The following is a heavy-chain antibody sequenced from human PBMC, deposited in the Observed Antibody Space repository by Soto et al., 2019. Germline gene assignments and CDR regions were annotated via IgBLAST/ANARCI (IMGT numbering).Heavy chain of an antibody. D-gene: IGHD5-18*01. CDR2: SYYSGST. CDR1: GGSVSSGSYY. CDR3: GRDNIQLGSEFDY. Sequence: QVQLQESGPGLVKPSETLSLTCTVSGGSVSSGSYYWSWIRQPPGKGLEWIGYSYYSGSTNYNPSLKSRVTISVDTSKNPVSLKLSSVTAADTAVYYCGRDNIQLGSEFDYWGQGTLVTVSS. V-gene: IGHV4-61*01. J-gene: IGHJ4*02.